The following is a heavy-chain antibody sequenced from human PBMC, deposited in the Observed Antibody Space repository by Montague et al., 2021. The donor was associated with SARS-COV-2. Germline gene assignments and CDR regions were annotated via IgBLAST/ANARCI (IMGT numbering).Heavy chain of an antibody. Sequence: SLRLSCAASGFSFSTYWMNWVRQAPGKGLEWVANVNDDGSEEYFVDSVKGRFTISRDNTNNSLFLQMNSLRAEDTAVYYCAREFDCWGQGTLVTVSS. CDR2: VNDDGSEE. J-gene: IGHJ4*02. CDR1: GFSFSTYW. V-gene: IGHV3-7*01. CDR3: AREFDC.